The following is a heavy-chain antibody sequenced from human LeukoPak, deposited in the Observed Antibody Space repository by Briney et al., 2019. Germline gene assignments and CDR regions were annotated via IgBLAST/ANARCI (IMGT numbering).Heavy chain of an antibody. D-gene: IGHD6-13*01. J-gene: IGHJ4*02. Sequence: GGSLRLSCAASGLTFSSHWMHWVRQAPGKGLVWVSRITNDGSSTTYADSVKGRFTISRDNSKNTLYLQMNSLRAEDTAVYYCAKDWAIAAAGGGLDYWGQGTLVTVSP. CDR1: GLTFSSHW. CDR2: ITNDGSST. V-gene: IGHV3-74*01. CDR3: AKDWAIAAAGGGLDY.